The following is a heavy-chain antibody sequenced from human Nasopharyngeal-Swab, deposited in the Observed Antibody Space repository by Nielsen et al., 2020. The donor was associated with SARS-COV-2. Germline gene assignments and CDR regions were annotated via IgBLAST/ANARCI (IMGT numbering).Heavy chain of an antibody. CDR1: GYSFTNYW. Sequence: KVSCKGSGYSFTNYWIAWVRQLPGKGLEWMGIIPPGDFNSKYSPSFQGQVTISADVSITTAYLQWSSLKASDTAMYYCARLVFTYGSNTPHFYGLDVWGQGTTVTVSS. CDR2: IPPGDFNS. V-gene: IGHV5-51*01. J-gene: IGHJ6*02. CDR3: ARLVFTYGSNTPHFYGLDV. D-gene: IGHD1-26*01.